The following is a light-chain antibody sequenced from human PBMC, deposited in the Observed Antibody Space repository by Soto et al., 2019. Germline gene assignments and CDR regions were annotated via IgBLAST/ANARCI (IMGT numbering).Light chain of an antibody. CDR3: QQYAVSPWT. CDR2: GAS. V-gene: IGKV3-20*01. CDR1: QSISSNY. Sequence: EIVLTQSPGTLSLSPGERATLSCRASQSISSNYLAWYQQKPGQAPRLLIYGASNRATGIPDRFSGSESGTVFTLTISRLEPEDFAVYFCQQYAVSPWTFGQGTKVEIK. J-gene: IGKJ1*01.